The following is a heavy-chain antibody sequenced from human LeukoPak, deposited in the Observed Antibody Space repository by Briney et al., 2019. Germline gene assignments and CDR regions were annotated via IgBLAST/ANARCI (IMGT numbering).Heavy chain of an antibody. D-gene: IGHD3-22*01. CDR1: GFTFSDYH. J-gene: IGHJ4*02. Sequence: GESLKISCAASGFTFSDYHMTWIRQAPGKGLEWVSYISGSSIYTRYADSVKGRFTISRDNAKNSLYLQMNSLRAEDTALYYCVRDISGYYFDYWGQGTLVTVSS. CDR3: VRDISGYYFDY. V-gene: IGHV3-11*05. CDR2: ISGSSIYT.